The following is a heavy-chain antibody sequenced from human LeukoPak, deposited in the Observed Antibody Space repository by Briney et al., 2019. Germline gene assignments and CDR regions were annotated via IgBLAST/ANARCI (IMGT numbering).Heavy chain of an antibody. CDR1: GFTVSSRC. CDR2: IYSADNT. V-gene: IGHV3-66*01. D-gene: IGHD5-24*01. J-gene: IGHJ4*02. Sequence: TGGSLRLSCAASGFTVSSRCMSWVRQAPGKGLEWVSIIYSADNTLYADSVKGRSTISRDSSKNMMYLQMNSLRAEDTAVYYCASRPDGYPGPFDFWGQGTLVTVSS. CDR3: ASRPDGYPGPFDF.